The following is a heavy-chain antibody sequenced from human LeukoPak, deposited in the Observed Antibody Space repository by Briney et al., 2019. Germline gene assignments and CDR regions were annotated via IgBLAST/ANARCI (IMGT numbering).Heavy chain of an antibody. D-gene: IGHD1-26*01. V-gene: IGHV3-21*01. Sequence: GGSLRLSCAASGFTFSSYSMSWVRQAPGKGLEWVSSISSSSAYIYYANSVKGRFTISRDNAKNSLYLQMNTLRAEDTAVYYCARGGSPVGATNDYWGQGTLVTVSS. CDR3: ARGGSPVGATNDY. CDR1: GFTFSSYS. CDR2: ISSSSAYI. J-gene: IGHJ4*02.